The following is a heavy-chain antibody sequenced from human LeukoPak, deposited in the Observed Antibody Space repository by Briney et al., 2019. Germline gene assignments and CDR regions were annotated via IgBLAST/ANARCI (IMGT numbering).Heavy chain of an antibody. CDR2: IIPIFGTA. CDR1: GGTFSSYA. Sequence: SVKVSCKASGGTFSSYAISWVRQAPGQGLEWMGGIIPIFGTANYARKFQGRVTITADESTSTAYMELSSLRSEDTAVYYCGREGSRWYEYDYWGQGTLVTVSS. D-gene: IGHD4-23*01. V-gene: IGHV1-69*13. CDR3: GREGSRWYEYDY. J-gene: IGHJ4*02.